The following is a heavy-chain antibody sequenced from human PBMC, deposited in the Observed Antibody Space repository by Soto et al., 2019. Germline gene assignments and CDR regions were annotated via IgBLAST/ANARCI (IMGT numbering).Heavy chain of an antibody. J-gene: IGHJ4*02. CDR1: GGSVSSGSYY. CDR2: VHYSGST. V-gene: IGHV4-61*01. Sequence: QVQLQESGPGLVKPSETLSLTCTVSGGSVSSGSYYWSWIRQPPGKGLEWIAWVHYSGSTNYIQSLKSGVNMSVDKARNLVSLELTSVAAADTAVYYCAWGVSFRWVYWGQGTLVTVSS. D-gene: IGHD2-8*01. CDR3: AWGVSFRWVY.